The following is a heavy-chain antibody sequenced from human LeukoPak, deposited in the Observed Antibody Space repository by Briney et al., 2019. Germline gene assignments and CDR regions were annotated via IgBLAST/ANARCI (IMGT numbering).Heavy chain of an antibody. CDR2: ISYDGSNK. CDR3: ARDLFGESLRYYYYYGMDV. CDR1: GFTFSSYA. J-gene: IGHJ6*02. Sequence: GGSLRLPCAASGFTFSSYAMHWVRQAPGKGLEWVAVISYDGSNKYYADSVKGRFPISRDNSKNTLYLQMNSLRADDTAVYYCARDLFGESLRYYYYYGMDVWGQGTTVTVSS. V-gene: IGHV3-30*04. D-gene: IGHD3-10*02.